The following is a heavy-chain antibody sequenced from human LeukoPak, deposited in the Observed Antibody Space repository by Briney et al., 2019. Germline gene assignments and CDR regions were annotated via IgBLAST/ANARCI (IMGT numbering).Heavy chain of an antibody. V-gene: IGHV4-34*01. Sequence: KPSETLSLTCAVYGGSFSGYYWSWIRQPPGKGLEWIGEINHSGSTNNNPPLKSRVTISVDTSKNQFSLKLSSVTAADTAVYYCASDGPTYCGGDCHYGMDVWGQGTTVTVSS. CDR1: GGSFSGYY. CDR3: ASDGPTYCGGDCHYGMDV. D-gene: IGHD2-21*02. J-gene: IGHJ6*02. CDR2: INHSGST.